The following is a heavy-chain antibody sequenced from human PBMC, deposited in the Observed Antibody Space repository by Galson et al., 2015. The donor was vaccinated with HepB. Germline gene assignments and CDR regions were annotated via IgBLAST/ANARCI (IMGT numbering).Heavy chain of an antibody. D-gene: IGHD3-3*01. CDR1: GFTFSSYS. J-gene: IGHJ5*02. Sequence: SLRLSCAASGFTFSSYSMNWVRQAPGKGLEWVSYISSSSSTIYYADSVKGRFTISRDNAKNSLYLQMNSLRDEDTAVYYCARESRPNFWSGYYPEAKFDPWGQGTLVTVSS. V-gene: IGHV3-48*02. CDR2: ISSSSSTI. CDR3: ARESRPNFWSGYYPEAKFDP.